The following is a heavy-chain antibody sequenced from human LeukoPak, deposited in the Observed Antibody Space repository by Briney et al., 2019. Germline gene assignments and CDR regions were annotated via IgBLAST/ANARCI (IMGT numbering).Heavy chain of an antibody. CDR2: INYDGRDV. CDR1: GFTFSSFG. CDR3: ARDLYSYGRFDY. Sequence: PGGSLRLSCAASGFTFSSFGMSWVRQAPGKGLEWVSYINYDGRDVYYADSLKGRFTTSRDNANSSLYLQVSSLRDEDTAVYYCARDLYSYGRFDYWGQGTLVTISS. D-gene: IGHD5-18*01. V-gene: IGHV3-48*02. J-gene: IGHJ4*02.